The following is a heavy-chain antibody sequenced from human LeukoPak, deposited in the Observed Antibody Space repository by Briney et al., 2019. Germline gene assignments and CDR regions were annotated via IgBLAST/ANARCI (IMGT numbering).Heavy chain of an antibody. V-gene: IGHV4-59*12. J-gene: IGHJ3*02. D-gene: IGHD6-13*01. CDR1: GGSISSYY. Sequence: SETLSLTCTVSGGSISSYYWSWIRQPPGKGLEWIGYIYYSGSTNYNPSLKSRVTIPVDTSKNQFSLKLSSVTAADTAVYYCARLQQQSEDAFDIWGQGTMVTVSS. CDR3: ARLQQQSEDAFDI. CDR2: IYYSGST.